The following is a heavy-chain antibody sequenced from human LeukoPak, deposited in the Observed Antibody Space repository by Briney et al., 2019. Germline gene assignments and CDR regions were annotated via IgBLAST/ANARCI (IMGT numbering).Heavy chain of an antibody. CDR3: ARPTVTFFDY. CDR2: IYSGGST. J-gene: IGHJ4*02. Sequence: PGGSLRLSCTASGFTVSSKYMSWVRQAPGKGLEWVSIIYSGGSTYYADSVKGRFTISRDNSKNTLYVHMNSLRAEDTAVYYCARPTVTFFDYWGQGTLVTVSS. V-gene: IGHV3-53*01. CDR1: GFTVSSKY. D-gene: IGHD4-11*01.